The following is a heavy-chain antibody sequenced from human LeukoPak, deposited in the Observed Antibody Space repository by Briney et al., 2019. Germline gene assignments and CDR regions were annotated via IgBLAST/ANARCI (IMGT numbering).Heavy chain of an antibody. V-gene: IGHV4-39*07. J-gene: IGHJ4*02. Sequence: PSETLSLTCTVSGGSISSSSYYWGWIRQPPGKGLVWIGSIYYSGSTYYNPSLKSRVTISVYKYQNPFSLNLGSVTAPATAVYYCARASDCSSTSCYVVPIFDYWGQGTLGTVSS. CDR3: ARASDCSSTSCYVVPIFDY. CDR2: IYYSGST. CDR1: GGSISSSSYY. D-gene: IGHD2-2*01.